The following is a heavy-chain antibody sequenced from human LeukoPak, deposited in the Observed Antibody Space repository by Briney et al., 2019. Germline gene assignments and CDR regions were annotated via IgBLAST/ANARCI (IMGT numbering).Heavy chain of an antibody. CDR1: GFTFDDYG. V-gene: IGHV3-20*04. J-gene: IGHJ4*02. D-gene: IGHD1-26*01. CDR2: ISWNGAGT. CDR3: ARDRVGARDY. Sequence: GGSLRLSCAASGFTFDDYGMGGVGQPPGRGLEWVSGISWNGAGTRYADSVKGRFTISRDNAKNSLYLQMNSLRAEDTAVYYCARDRVGARDYWGQGTLVTVSS.